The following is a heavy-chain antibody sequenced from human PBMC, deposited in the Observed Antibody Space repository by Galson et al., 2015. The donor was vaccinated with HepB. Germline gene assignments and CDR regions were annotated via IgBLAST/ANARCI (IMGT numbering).Heavy chain of an antibody. Sequence: SVKVSCKASGYTFTGYYMHWVRQAPGQGLEWMGWINPNSGGTNYAQKFQGWATMTRDTSISTAYMELSRLRSDDTAVYYCARAAVSFRDCGGDCYWDWYFDLWGRGTLVTVSS. CDR3: ARAAVSFRDCGGDCYWDWYFDL. CDR2: INPNSGGT. D-gene: IGHD2-21*02. CDR1: GYTFTGYY. V-gene: IGHV1-2*04. J-gene: IGHJ2*01.